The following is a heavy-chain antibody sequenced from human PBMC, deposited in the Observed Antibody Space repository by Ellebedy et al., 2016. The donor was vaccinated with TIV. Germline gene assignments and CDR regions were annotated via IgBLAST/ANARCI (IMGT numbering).Heavy chain of an antibody. J-gene: IGHJ6*02. D-gene: IGHD3-10*01. CDR1: GFAFSSYA. Sequence: GESLKISXAASGFAFSSYAMHWVRQAPGKGLAWVSYIGSSSTTIYYADSVKGRFTVSRDNAKNSLYLQLNSLSAEDTAVYYCAREIFLWSLGNYYYDMDVWGHGTTVIVSS. CDR3: AREIFLWSLGNYYYDMDV. V-gene: IGHV3-48*04. CDR2: IGSSSTTI.